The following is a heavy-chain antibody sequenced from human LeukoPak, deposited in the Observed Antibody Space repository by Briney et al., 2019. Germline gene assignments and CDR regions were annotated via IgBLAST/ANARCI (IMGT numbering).Heavy chain of an antibody. CDR2: INAGNGNT. CDR3: ARVGAYYDFWSGYQYFDY. D-gene: IGHD3-3*01. CDR1: GYTFTSYA. J-gene: IGHJ4*02. Sequence: ASVKVSCKASGYTFTSYAMHWVRQAPGQSLEWMGWINAGNGNTKYSQEFQGRVTITRDTSASTAYMELSSLRSEDMAVYYCARVGAYYDFWSGYQYFDYWGQGTLVTVSS. V-gene: IGHV1-3*03.